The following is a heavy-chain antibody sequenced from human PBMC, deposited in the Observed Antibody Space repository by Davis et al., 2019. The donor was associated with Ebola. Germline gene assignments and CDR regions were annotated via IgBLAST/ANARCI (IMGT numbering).Heavy chain of an antibody. CDR3: ARGQWLVQYYYYGMDV. CDR2: ISYSGST. V-gene: IGHV4-61*08. D-gene: IGHD6-19*01. J-gene: IGHJ6*02. Sequence: PSETLSLTCTVSGGSISSGGYYWSWIRQPPGKGLEWIGYISYSGSTNYNPSLKSRVTISVDTSKNQFSLKLSSVTAADTAVYYCARGQWLVQYYYYGMDVWGQGTTVAVSS. CDR1: GGSISSGGYY.